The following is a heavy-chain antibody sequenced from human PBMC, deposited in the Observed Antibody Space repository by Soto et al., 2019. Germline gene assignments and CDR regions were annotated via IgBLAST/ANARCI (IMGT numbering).Heavy chain of an antibody. Sequence: GASVKVSCKASGYTFTSYGISWVRQAPGQGLEWMGWISAYNGNTNYAQKLQGRVTMTTDTSTSTAYMELRSLRSDDTAVYYCARGYYHDSSGYYPARDYWGQGTLVTVSS. J-gene: IGHJ4*02. D-gene: IGHD3-22*01. V-gene: IGHV1-18*01. CDR1: GYTFTSYG. CDR3: ARGYYHDSSGYYPARDY. CDR2: ISAYNGNT.